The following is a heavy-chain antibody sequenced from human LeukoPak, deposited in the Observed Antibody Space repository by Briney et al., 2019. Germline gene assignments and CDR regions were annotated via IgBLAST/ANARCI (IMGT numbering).Heavy chain of an antibody. V-gene: IGHV4-38-2*02. CDR2: IYYSGST. Sequence: SETLSLTCTVSGYSISSGYYWGWIRLPPGKGLKWIGSIYYSGSTYYNPSLKSRVTISVDTSKNQFSLKLSSVTAADTAVYYCARHLSMLGSGSYLNFDHWGQGTLVTVSS. CDR1: GYSISSGYY. J-gene: IGHJ4*02. CDR3: ARHLSMLGSGSYLNFDH. D-gene: IGHD3-10*01.